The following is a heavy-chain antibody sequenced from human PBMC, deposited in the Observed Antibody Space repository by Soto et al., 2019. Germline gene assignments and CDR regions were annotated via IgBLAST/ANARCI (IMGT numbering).Heavy chain of an antibody. J-gene: IGHJ4*02. V-gene: IGHV3-30*18. CDR2: ISYDGSNK. Sequence: GGSLRLSCAASGFTFSSYGMHWVRQAPGKGLEWVAVISYDGSNKYYADSVKGRFTISRDNSKNTLYLQMNSLRAEDTAVYYCAKDHLRYFDRLPKWTTAADYWGQGTLVTVSS. CDR1: GFTFSSYG. CDR3: AKDHLRYFDRLPKWTTAADY. D-gene: IGHD3-9*01.